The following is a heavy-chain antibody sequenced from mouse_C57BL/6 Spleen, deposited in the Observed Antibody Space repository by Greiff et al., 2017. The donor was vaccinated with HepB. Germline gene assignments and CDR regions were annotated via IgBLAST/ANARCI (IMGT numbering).Heavy chain of an antibody. CDR2: ISSGGSYT. CDR1: GFTFSSYG. V-gene: IGHV5-6*01. D-gene: IGHD1-1*01. Sequence: DVQLVESGGDLVKPGGSLKLSCAASGFTFSSYGMSWVRQTPDKRLEWVATISSGGSYTYYPDSVKGRFTISRDNAKNTLYLQMSSLKSEDTAMYYCARHVYGSSPYYFDYWGQGTTLTVSS. J-gene: IGHJ2*01. CDR3: ARHVYGSSPYYFDY.